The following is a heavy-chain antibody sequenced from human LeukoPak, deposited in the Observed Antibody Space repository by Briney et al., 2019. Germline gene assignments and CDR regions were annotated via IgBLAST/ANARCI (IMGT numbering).Heavy chain of an antibody. D-gene: IGHD4-11*01. CDR2: ISYDGSDK. CDR3: ARDYTNFPYYYYYYMDV. V-gene: IGHV3-30*04. J-gene: IGHJ6*03. Sequence: QPGGSLRLSCAASGFTFSLYTMHWVRQAPGKGLEWVAVISYDGSDKYYADSVKGRFTISRDNSKNTQSLQMNNLRAEDTAVYYCARDYTNFPYYYYYYMDVWGKGTTVSVSS. CDR1: GFTFSLYT.